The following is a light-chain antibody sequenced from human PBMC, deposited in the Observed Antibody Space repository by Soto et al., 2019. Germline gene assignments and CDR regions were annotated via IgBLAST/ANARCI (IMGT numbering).Light chain of an antibody. J-gene: IGKJ1*01. V-gene: IGKV3-15*01. CDR1: QSVNNN. CDR2: GAS. Sequence: EIVMTQSPATLSVSPGERATLSCRASQSVNNNLAWYQQKPGQAPRLLIYGASTRATGIPARFSGSGSGTEFTLTISSLQSEDFAVYYCQQYNNWPRGTFGLGTKVEIK. CDR3: QQYNNWPRGT.